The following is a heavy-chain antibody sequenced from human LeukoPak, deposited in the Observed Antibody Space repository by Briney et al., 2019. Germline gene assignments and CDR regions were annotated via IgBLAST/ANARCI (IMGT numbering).Heavy chain of an antibody. J-gene: IGHJ2*01. Sequence: SETLSLTCAVYGGSFSGYYWSWIRQPPGKGLEWIGENNHSGSTNYNPSLKSRVTISVDTSKNQFSLKLSSVTAADTAVYYCARRTVWGSYRYSRYFDLWGRGTLVTVSS. CDR2: NNHSGST. CDR3: ARRTVWGSYRYSRYFDL. D-gene: IGHD3-16*02. CDR1: GGSFSGYY. V-gene: IGHV4-34*01.